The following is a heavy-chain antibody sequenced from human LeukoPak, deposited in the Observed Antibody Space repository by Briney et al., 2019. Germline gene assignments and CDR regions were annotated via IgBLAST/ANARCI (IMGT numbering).Heavy chain of an antibody. J-gene: IGHJ4*02. D-gene: IGHD3-22*01. Sequence: ASVKVSCKASGYAFTSYGISWVRQAPGQGLEWMGWISAYNGNTNYAQKLQGRVTMTTDTSTSTAYMELRSLRSDDTAVYYCARTYYYDSSGYYYLDYWGQGTLVTVSS. V-gene: IGHV1-18*01. CDR1: GYAFTSYG. CDR2: ISAYNGNT. CDR3: ARTYYYDSSGYYYLDY.